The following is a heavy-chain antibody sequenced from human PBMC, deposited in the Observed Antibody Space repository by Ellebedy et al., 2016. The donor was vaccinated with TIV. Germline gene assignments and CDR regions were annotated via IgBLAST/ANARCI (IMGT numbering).Heavy chain of an antibody. V-gene: IGHV1-24*01. CDR1: GYTLSDLS. CDR3: ATTIGIAAAGTDYYYGMDV. Sequence: ASVKVSCKVSGYTLSDLSMHWVRQAPGKGLEWMGGFDPEDGETIYAQKFQGRVTMTEDTSTDTAYMELSSLRSEDTAVYYCATTIGIAAAGTDYYYGMDVWGQGTTVTVSS. J-gene: IGHJ6*02. CDR2: FDPEDGET. D-gene: IGHD6-13*01.